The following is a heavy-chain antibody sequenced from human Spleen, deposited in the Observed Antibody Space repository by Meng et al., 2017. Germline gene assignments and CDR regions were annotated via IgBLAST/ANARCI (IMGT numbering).Heavy chain of an antibody. D-gene: IGHD3-16*02. CDR1: GGAFVGYY. J-gene: IGHJ4*02. CDR2: INHSGST. Sequence: LPRGRAELLKPSTPLSPPCGVYGGAFVGYYWSWIRQPPGKGLEGIGEINHSGSTNYNPSLKSRVTISVDTSKNQFSLKLSSVTAADTAVYYCARGSYVWGSYRYRRGWYYWGQGTLVTVSS. V-gene: IGHV4-34*01. CDR3: ARGSYVWGSYRYRRGWYY.